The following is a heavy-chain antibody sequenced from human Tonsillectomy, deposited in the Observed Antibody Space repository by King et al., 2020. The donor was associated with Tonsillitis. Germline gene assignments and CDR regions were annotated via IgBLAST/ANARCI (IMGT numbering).Heavy chain of an antibody. CDR1: GGSITSGNYY. Sequence: QLQESGPGLVKPSQTLSLTCTVSGGSITSGNYYWSWIRQHPGKGLEWIGYVYYSGNTYYNPSLKSRLTISVDTSKNQFSLKLNSVTAADTAVYYCARRMGSGTGPTDWFDPWGHGTPATASS. J-gene: IGHJ5*02. CDR3: ARRMGSGTGPTDWFDP. V-gene: IGHV4-31*03. D-gene: IGHD1-14*01. CDR2: VYYSGNT.